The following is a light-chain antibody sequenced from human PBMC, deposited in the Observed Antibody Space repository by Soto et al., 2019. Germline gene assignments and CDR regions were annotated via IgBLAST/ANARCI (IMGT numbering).Light chain of an antibody. J-gene: IGKJ1*01. CDR3: QQRSDWPCT. V-gene: IGKV3-11*01. CDR1: QSVNSN. CDR2: DVS. Sequence: EVVMTQSPATLSVSPGDKASLSCRASQSVNSNSLAWYQQKPGQAPRLLIYDVSTRATGVPARFSGGGSGTEFTLTISNLEPEDFAVYYCQQRSDWPCTFGQGTKVDI.